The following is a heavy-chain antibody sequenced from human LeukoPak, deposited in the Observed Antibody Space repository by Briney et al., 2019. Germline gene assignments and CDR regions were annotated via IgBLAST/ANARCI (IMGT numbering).Heavy chain of an antibody. V-gene: IGHV3-23*01. CDR3: AKDGGYGSGSYYF. CDR2: ISGSGGST. CDR1: GFTFDDYA. Sequence: GGSLRLSCAASGFTFDDYAMSWVRQAPGKGLEWVSAISGSGGSTYYADSVKGRFTISRDNSKNTLYLQMNSLRAEDTAVYYCAKDGGYGSGSYYFWGQGTLVTVSS. J-gene: IGHJ4*02. D-gene: IGHD3-10*01.